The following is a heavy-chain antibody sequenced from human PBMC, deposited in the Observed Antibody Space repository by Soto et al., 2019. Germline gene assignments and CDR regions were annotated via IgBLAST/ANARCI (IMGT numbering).Heavy chain of an antibody. Sequence: ASETLSLTCTVSGGSISSSSYYWGWIRQPPGKGLEWIGEIYHSGSTNYNPSLKSRVTISVDKSKNQFSLKLSSVTAADTAVYYCARRASRSGSYYSWVVDPWGQGTLVTVSS. CDR2: IYHSGST. J-gene: IGHJ5*02. V-gene: IGHV4-39*07. CDR3: ARRASRSGSYYSWVVDP. D-gene: IGHD1-26*01. CDR1: GGSISSSSYY.